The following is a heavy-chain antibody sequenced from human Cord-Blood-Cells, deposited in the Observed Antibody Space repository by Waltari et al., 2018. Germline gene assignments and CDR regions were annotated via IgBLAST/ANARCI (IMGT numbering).Heavy chain of an antibody. CDR2: IYSGGST. J-gene: IGHJ2*01. D-gene: IGHD1-26*01. CDR1: GFTVSSNY. Sequence: EVQLVESGGGLVQPGGSLRLSCAAPGFTVSSNYMSWVRQAPGKGLAWVPVIYSGGSTYYADSVKGRFTIARHNSKTALYLQRSSRRAEDTAVYYCARVVGRGRYFDLWGRGTLVTVSS. CDR3: ARVVGRGRYFDL. V-gene: IGHV3-53*04.